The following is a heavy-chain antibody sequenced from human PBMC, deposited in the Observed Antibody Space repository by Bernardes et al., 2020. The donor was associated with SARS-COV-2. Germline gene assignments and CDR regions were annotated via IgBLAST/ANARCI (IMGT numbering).Heavy chain of an antibody. CDR3: ARAGLGGSYDY. CDR1: GFTFSVYA. CDR2: ITNNGVYT. J-gene: IGHJ4*02. D-gene: IGHD1-26*01. Sequence: GGSLRLSCAPSGFTFSVYAMHWVRQAPGKGLEFVSAITNNGVYTYYANSVKGRFTISRDNSKNTLYLQMGSLRAEDMALYYCARAGLGGSYDYWGQGTLVTVSS. V-gene: IGHV3-64*01.